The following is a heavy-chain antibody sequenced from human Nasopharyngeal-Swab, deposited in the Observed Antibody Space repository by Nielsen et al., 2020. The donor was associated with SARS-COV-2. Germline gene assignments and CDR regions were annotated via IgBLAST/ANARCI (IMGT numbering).Heavy chain of an antibody. V-gene: IGHV5-51*01. Sequence: GGSLRLSCKTSGHIFTDFWIAWVRRVPGKGLEWVGSVYPGDGSTIYSPSFEGRVTVSADKSITTAYLQWSSLKASDTAIYYCARSRSCDSVRCYDSHNYFGPWGQGTAVTVSS. CDR3: ARSRSCDSVRCYDSHNYFGP. CDR2: VYPGDGST. J-gene: IGHJ5*02. D-gene: IGHD3-9*01. CDR1: GHIFTDFW.